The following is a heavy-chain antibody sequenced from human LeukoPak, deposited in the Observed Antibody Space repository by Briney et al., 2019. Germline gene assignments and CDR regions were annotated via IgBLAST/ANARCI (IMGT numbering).Heavy chain of an antibody. CDR2: INPNSGNT. Sequence: GASVKVSCKASGYTFTSYDINWVRQATGQGLEGMGWINPNSGNTGYAQKFQGRVTMTRNTSISTAYMELTSLRSEDTAVYYCAREYQLLGTVYNYFDPWGQGTLVTVSS. CDR3: AREYQLLGTVYNYFDP. CDR1: GYTFTSYD. D-gene: IGHD2-2*01. J-gene: IGHJ5*02. V-gene: IGHV1-8*01.